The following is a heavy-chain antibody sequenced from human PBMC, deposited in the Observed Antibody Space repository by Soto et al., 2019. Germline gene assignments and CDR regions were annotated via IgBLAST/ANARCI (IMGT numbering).Heavy chain of an antibody. Sequence: PSETLSLTCTVSGGSISSYYWSWIRQPPGKGLEWIGYIYYSGSTNYNRCLKSRVTISVDTSKNQFSLKLSSVTAADTAVYYGARSDYGGGFDYWGQGTLVTVSS. CDR1: GGSISSYY. J-gene: IGHJ4*02. V-gene: IGHV4-59*01. D-gene: IGHD4-17*01. CDR2: IYYSGST. CDR3: ARSDYGGGFDY.